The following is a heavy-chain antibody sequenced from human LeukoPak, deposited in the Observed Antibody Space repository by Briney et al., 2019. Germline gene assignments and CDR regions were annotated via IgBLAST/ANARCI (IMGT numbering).Heavy chain of an antibody. Sequence: SETLSLTCAVSGYSISSGYYWGWIRQPPGKGLEWIGSIYHSGSTYYNPSLKSRVTISVDTSKNQFSLKLSSVTAADTAVYYCARPHGYNIFDYWGQGTQVTVSS. V-gene: IGHV4-38-2*01. CDR3: ARPHGYNIFDY. D-gene: IGHD5-24*01. J-gene: IGHJ4*02. CDR2: IYHSGST. CDR1: GYSISSGYY.